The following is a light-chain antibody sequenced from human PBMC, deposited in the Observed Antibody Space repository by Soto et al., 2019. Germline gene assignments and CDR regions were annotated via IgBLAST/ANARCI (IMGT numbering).Light chain of an antibody. CDR2: GAS. Sequence: EIVLTQSPGTLSLSPGERATLSCRASQSVSSSYLAWYQQKPGQAPRLLIYGASSRATGIPDRFSGSGSGTDFTLTISRLEPEEFAVYFCQQYGSPPPITFGQGTRLEIK. CDR3: QQYGSPPPIT. CDR1: QSVSSSY. J-gene: IGKJ5*01. V-gene: IGKV3-20*01.